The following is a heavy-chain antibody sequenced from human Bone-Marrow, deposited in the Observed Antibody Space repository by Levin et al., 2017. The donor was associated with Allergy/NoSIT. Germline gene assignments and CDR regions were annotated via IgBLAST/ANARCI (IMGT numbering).Heavy chain of an antibody. CDR1: GGSIRSSSYY. D-gene: IGHD6-19*01. V-gene: IGHV4-39*07. J-gene: IGHJ4*02. CDR3: ARAIAVAGGKLYYFDY. CDR2: IYYSGST. Sequence: SQTLSLTCTVSGGSIRSSSYYWGWIRQPPGKGLEWIGSIYYSGSTYYNPSLKSRVTISVDTSKNQFSLKLSSVTAADTAVYYCARAIAVAGGKLYYFDYWGQGTLVTVSS.